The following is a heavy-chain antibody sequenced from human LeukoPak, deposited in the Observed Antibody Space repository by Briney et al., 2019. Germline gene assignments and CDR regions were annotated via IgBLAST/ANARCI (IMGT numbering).Heavy chain of an antibody. V-gene: IGHV3-33*01. CDR3: ARDSELKVGGSFDY. CDR1: GFTFSNYG. J-gene: IGHJ4*02. D-gene: IGHD3-16*01. Sequence: PGGSLRLSCTASGFTFSNYGMHWVRKAPNKGLEWVAIIWYDGSNQYYADSVKGRFTVSRDSSKNTMYLQMNSLRAEDTAVYYCARDSELKVGGSFDYWGQGTLVTVSS. CDR2: IWYDGSNQ.